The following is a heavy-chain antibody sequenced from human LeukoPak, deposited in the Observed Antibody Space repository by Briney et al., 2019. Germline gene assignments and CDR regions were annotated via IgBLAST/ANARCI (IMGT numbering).Heavy chain of an antibody. J-gene: IGHJ4*02. CDR2: ISGSGGST. CDR1: GFTFSSYA. CDR3: ASQRGDRAVFFDY. Sequence: GGSLRLSCAVSGFTFSSYAMSWVRQAPGKGLEGVSAISGSGGSTYYADSVKGRFTISRDNSKNTLYLQMNSLRAEDTAVYYCASQRGDRAVFFDYWGQGTLVTVSS. V-gene: IGHV3-23*01. D-gene: IGHD5-24*01.